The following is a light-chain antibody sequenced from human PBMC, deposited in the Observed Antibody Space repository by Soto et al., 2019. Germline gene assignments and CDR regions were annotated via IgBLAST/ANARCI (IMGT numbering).Light chain of an antibody. CDR2: DVS. J-gene: IGLJ2*01. CDR3: SSYTSSSTAVV. CDR1: SSDVGGYKY. V-gene: IGLV2-14*01. Sequence: HSALTQPASVSGSPGQSITISCTGTSSDVGGYKYVSWYQQHPGKAPKLMIYDVSNRPSGVSNRFSGSKSGNTASLTISGLQAVDEADYYCSSYTSSSTAVVFGGGTKVTVL.